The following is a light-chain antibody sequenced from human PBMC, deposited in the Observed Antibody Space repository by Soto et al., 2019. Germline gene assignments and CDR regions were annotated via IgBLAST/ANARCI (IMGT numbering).Light chain of an antibody. J-gene: IGKJ4*01. CDR1: QSVNIY. CDR2: DAS. CDR3: QQRSNWRVT. Sequence: IVLTQSTATLSLSPGERATLSCRASQSVNIYLAWYQQKPGQAPRLLIYDASNRATGIPARFSGSGSGTDFTLTISSLEPEDIAVYYCQQRSNWRVTFGGGTKVDVK. V-gene: IGKV3-11*01.